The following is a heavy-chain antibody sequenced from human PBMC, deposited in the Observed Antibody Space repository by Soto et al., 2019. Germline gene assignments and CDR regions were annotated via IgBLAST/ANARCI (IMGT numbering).Heavy chain of an antibody. Sequence: QLQLQESGPRLVKLSETLSLTCTVSGGSISSSNYYWAWIRQPPGKGLEWIGSFLYSRNTYYNPSLKSRGTISVDASKNQFSLKMTSVTAADTALYYCAGAGHGDLYGLDGWGQGTTVTVSS. CDR3: AGAGHGDLYGLDG. D-gene: IGHD4-17*01. CDR1: GGSISSSNYY. V-gene: IGHV4-39*01. CDR2: FLYSRNT. J-gene: IGHJ6*02.